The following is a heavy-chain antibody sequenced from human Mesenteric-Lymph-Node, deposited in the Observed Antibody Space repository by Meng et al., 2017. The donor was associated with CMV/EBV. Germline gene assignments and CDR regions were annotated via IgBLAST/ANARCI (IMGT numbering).Heavy chain of an antibody. V-gene: IGHV1-69*05. CDR2: IIPMFATA. CDR1: GVTFSNYA. Sequence: SVKVSCKASGVTFSNYAISWVRQAPGQGLEWMGGIIPMFATANYAQKFQGRVTITTDELNTVYMELSNLRSEDTAVYYCARDPSSPVPLDCWGQGTLVTVSS. J-gene: IGHJ4*02. D-gene: IGHD6-13*01. CDR3: ARDPSSPVPLDC.